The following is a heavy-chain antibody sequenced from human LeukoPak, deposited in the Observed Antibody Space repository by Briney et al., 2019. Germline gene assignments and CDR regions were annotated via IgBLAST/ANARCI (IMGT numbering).Heavy chain of an antibody. CDR3: AREAATYYYGSASPFDY. J-gene: IGHJ4*02. CDR2: ISYDGSNK. Sequence: PGRSLRLSCAASGFTFSSYAMHWVRQAPGKGLEWVAVISYDGSNKYYADSVKGQFTISRDNSKNTLYLQMNSLRAEDTAVYYCAREAATYYYGSASPFDYWGQGTLVTVSS. V-gene: IGHV3-30*04. CDR1: GFTFSSYA. D-gene: IGHD3-10*01.